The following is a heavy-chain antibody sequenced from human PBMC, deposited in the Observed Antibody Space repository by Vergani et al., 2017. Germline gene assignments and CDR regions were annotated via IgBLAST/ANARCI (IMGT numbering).Heavy chain of an antibody. Sequence: EVQLLESGGGLVQPGGSLRLSCAASGFTFSSYAMSWVRQAPGKGLEWVSAISGSGGSTYYADSVKGRFTISRDNSKNTLYLQMNSLRAEDTAVYYCAELVFEGDQLPFGVDYWGQGTLVTVSS. D-gene: IGHD3-3*01. J-gene: IGHJ4*02. CDR3: AELVFEGDQLPFGVDY. CDR2: ISGSGGST. CDR1: GFTFSSYA. V-gene: IGHV3-23*01.